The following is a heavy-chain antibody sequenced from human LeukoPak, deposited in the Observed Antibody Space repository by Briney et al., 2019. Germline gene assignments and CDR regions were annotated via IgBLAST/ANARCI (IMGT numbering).Heavy chain of an antibody. J-gene: IGHJ4*02. CDR1: GGSIITYY. V-gene: IGHV4-59*01. Sequence: SETLSLTCTVSGGSIITYYWSWIRQSPGKGLEWIGYIYYTGTTNYNPSLTSRVTMSVDTSKNQFSLKLNSVTAADTALYYCAGGSVTMVDWGQGTLVTVSS. CDR2: IYYTGTT. D-gene: IGHD3-10*01. CDR3: AGGSVTMVD.